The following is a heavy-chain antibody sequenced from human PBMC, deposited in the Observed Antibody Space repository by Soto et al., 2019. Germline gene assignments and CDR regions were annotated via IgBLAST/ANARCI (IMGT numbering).Heavy chain of an antibody. D-gene: IGHD2-15*01. CDR2: INPNSGGT. J-gene: IGHJ6*02. Sequence: ASVKVSCKASGYTVTGYYMHWVRQAPGQGLEWMGWINPNSGGTNYAQKFQGRVTMTRDTSISTAYMELSRLRSDDTAVYYCARDYEDIVVVVAAQAPYYYGMDVWGQGTTVTVSS. CDR3: ARDYEDIVVVVAAQAPYYYGMDV. CDR1: GYTVTGYY. V-gene: IGHV1-2*02.